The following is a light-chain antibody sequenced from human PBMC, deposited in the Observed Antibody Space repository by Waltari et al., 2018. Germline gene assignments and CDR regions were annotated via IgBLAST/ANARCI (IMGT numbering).Light chain of an antibody. Sequence: SSELTQDPAVSVALGQTVRITCKGDSLRTYYVSWFLQKPGQAPALVIYGKNNRPSGIPDRFSASSSGSTASLTIIGAQAEDEADYYCHSRDSSGDVLIGGGTKLTVV. V-gene: IGLV3-19*01. CDR3: HSRDSSGDVL. CDR1: SLRTYY. CDR2: GKN. J-gene: IGLJ2*01.